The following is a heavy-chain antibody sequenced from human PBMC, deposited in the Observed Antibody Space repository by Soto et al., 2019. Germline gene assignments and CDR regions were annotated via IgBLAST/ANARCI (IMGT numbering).Heavy chain of an antibody. CDR1: GGTFSSYA. CDR3: ARPRDPYVWTCKAIYYGMDV. J-gene: IGHJ6*04. CDR2: IIPIFGTA. V-gene: IGHV1-69*05. Sequence: SVKVSCKASGGTFSSYAISWVRQAPGQGLEWMGGIIPIFGTANYAQKLQGRVTMTTDTSTSTAYMELRSLTSDDTAVYYCARPRDPYVWTCKAIYYGMDVWGKGTTVTVSS. D-gene: IGHD3-10*02.